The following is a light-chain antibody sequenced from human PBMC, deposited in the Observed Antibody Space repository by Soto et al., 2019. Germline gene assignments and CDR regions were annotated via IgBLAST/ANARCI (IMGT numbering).Light chain of an antibody. CDR3: QQYGSSPLT. CDR1: QSVNSN. V-gene: IGKV3-20*01. Sequence: ETVMTQSPSTLSVSPGERATLSCRASQSVNSNLAWYQQKLGQAPRVLIYGASTRATGIPDRFSGSGSGTDFTLTISRLEPEDFAVYYCQQYGSSPLTFGGGTKVDIK. CDR2: GAS. J-gene: IGKJ4*01.